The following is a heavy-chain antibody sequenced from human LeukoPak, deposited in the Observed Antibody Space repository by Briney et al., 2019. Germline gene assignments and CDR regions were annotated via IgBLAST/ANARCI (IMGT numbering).Heavy chain of an antibody. D-gene: IGHD6-19*01. Sequence: GSLRLSCEVSGFRFSTYWMTWVRQAPGKGLEWVANIKEDGSDKYYVDSVKGRFTISRDNAKNSVYLQMNSLRAEDTAVYYCARGSGWTDYWGQGTLVTVSS. V-gene: IGHV3-7*01. CDR3: ARGSGWTDY. J-gene: IGHJ4*02. CDR1: GFRFSTYW. CDR2: IKEDGSDK.